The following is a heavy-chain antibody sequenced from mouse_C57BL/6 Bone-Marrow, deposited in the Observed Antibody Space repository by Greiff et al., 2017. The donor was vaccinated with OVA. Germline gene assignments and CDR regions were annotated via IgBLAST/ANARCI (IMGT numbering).Heavy chain of an antibody. D-gene: IGHD1-1*01. Sequence: QVQLQQPGAELVRPGSSVKLSCKASGYTFTSYWMHWVKQRPIQGLEWIGNIDPSDSETHYNQKFKDKATLTVDKSSSTAYMQLSSLTSEDSAVYYCARRWGPYYYGSREDWFAYWGQGTLVTVSA. CDR2: IDPSDSET. J-gene: IGHJ3*01. CDR3: ARRWGPYYYGSREDWFAY. V-gene: IGHV1-52*01. CDR1: GYTFTSYW.